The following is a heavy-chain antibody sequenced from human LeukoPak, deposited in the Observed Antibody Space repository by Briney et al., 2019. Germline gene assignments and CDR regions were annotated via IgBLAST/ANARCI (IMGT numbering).Heavy chain of an antibody. CDR3: AREGGYSSSLDAFDI. CDR1: GFTSSSYS. Sequence: GGSLRLSCAASGFTSSSYSMNWVRQAPGKGLEWVSSISSSSSYIYYADSVKGRFTISRDNAKNSLYLQMNSLRAEDTAVYYCAREGGYSSSLDAFDIWGQGTMVTVSS. J-gene: IGHJ3*02. CDR2: ISSSSSYI. V-gene: IGHV3-21*01. D-gene: IGHD6-6*01.